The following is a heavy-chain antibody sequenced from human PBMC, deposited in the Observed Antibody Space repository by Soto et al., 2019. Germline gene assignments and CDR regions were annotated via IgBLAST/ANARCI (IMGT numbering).Heavy chain of an antibody. Sequence: EVQLLESGGGLVQPGGSLRLSCAASGFTFSSYAMSWVRQAPGKGLEWVSAISGSGGSTYYADSVKGSFTISRDNSKNTLYLQMNSLRAEYTAVYYCAKDEVIAVSCLGGLFDYWGQGTLVTVSS. V-gene: IGHV3-23*01. CDR1: GFTFSSYA. CDR2: ISGSGGST. D-gene: IGHD6-19*01. CDR3: AKDEVIAVSCLGGLFDY. J-gene: IGHJ4*02.